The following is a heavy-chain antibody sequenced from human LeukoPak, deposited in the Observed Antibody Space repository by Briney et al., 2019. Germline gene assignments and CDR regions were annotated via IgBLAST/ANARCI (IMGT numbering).Heavy chain of an antibody. CDR2: INPGDSDT. D-gene: IGHD6-13*01. V-gene: IGHV5-51*01. CDR3: ARFLEQQLEGDDAFDI. J-gene: IGHJ3*02. CDR1: GSSFTSYW. Sequence: PGESLKISCQGSGSSFTSYWIGWVRPLPGKGLEWMGIINPGDSDTRYSPSFQGQVTISADKSISTAYLQWSSLKASDTAMYYCARFLEQQLEGDDAFDIWGQGTMVTVSS.